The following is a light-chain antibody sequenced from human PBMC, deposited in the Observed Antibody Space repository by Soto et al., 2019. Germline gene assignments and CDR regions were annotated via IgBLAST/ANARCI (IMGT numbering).Light chain of an antibody. Sequence: DIQMTQSPSTLSASVGDRVTITCRASQSISSWLAWYQQKPGKAPKLLIFQASSLKSGVPSRFSCSGSATEDTLTISSLQPDDFATYYYEDYGSSSGLTFGGGTKVETK. CDR2: QAS. CDR3: EDYGSSSGLT. V-gene: IGKV1-5*03. CDR1: QSISSW. J-gene: IGKJ4*01.